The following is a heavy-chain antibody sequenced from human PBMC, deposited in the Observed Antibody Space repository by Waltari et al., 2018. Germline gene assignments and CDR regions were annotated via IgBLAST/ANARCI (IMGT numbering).Heavy chain of an antibody. CDR3: TADREYVYENSWDS. D-gene: IGHD2-8*01. J-gene: IGHJ5*01. Sequence: EVQLVESGGGLVKTGGSLRVACAAAGFTITNAWMSWVRQARGKGLEWVGVITRRNGGGTTGYGAPVKGRCFISRDDSTSTRYLQMSGLRTDDTAVYYCTADREYVYENSWDSWGQGTLVTVSS. V-gene: IGHV3-15*01. CDR1: GFTITNAW. CDR2: ITRRNGGGTT.